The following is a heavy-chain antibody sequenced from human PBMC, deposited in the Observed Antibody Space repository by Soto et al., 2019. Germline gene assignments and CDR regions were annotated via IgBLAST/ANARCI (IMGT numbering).Heavy chain of an antibody. CDR3: VVPQKLPWVNY. Sequence: GESLKISCQGSGYTFTGYCIGLVRQMPGKGLEGMGNIYPGDSDTRYSPSFQGQVTISADKSINTAYLQWSSLKASDTAMYYCVVPQKLPWVNYWGQGTLVTVSS. CDR2: IYPGDSDT. J-gene: IGHJ4*02. CDR1: GYTFTGYC. V-gene: IGHV5-51*01. D-gene: IGHD1-1*01.